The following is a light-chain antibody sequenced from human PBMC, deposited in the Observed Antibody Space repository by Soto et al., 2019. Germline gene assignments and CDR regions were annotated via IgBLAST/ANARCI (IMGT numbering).Light chain of an antibody. J-gene: IGKJ1*01. CDR1: QSVSSSY. V-gene: IGKV3-20*01. Sequence: EIVLTQSPGTLSLSTGRRAPLCCREIQSVSSSYLAWYQQKPGRAPRLLIHDVSRRATGIPDRFSGSGSGTDFTLTISSLQSEDFAVYYCQQYSDWPPWTFGQGTKVDI. CDR3: QQYSDWPPWT. CDR2: DVS.